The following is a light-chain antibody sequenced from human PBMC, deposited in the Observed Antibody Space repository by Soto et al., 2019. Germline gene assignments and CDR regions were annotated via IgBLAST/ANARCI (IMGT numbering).Light chain of an antibody. CDR2: AAS. CDR3: QQTYTNPRT. Sequence: DIQMTQSPSSLSASVGDRVTITCRAGQSISTYLNWYQQKPGKAPKFLIYAASTLQSGVPSRFAGSGSGTEFTLTISSLQPEDFATYYCQQTYTNPRTFGQGTKVEIK. CDR1: QSISTY. J-gene: IGKJ1*01. V-gene: IGKV1-39*01.